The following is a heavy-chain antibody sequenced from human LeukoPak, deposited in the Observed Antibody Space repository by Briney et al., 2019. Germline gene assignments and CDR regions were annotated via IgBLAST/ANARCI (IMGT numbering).Heavy chain of an antibody. J-gene: IGHJ3*02. D-gene: IGHD1-26*01. Sequence: GASVKVSCKASGYTFTSYDINWARQATGQGLEWMGWMNPNSGNTGYSQNFQGRVTITRNTSISAAYMELSSLRSEDTAVYYCARAAYSGSYYGAFDIWGQGTMVTVSS. V-gene: IGHV1-8*01. CDR1: GYTFTSYD. CDR3: ARAAYSGSYYGAFDI. CDR2: MNPNSGNT.